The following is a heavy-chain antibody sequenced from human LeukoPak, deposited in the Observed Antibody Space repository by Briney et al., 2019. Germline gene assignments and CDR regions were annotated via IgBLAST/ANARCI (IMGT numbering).Heavy chain of an antibody. CDR3: AKDIVVVVAAPHYFDY. D-gene: IGHD2-15*01. CDR1: GFTFSSYS. J-gene: IGHJ4*02. Sequence: GGSLRLSCAASGFTFSSYSMSWVRQAPGKGLEWVSAISGSGGSTYYAAPVRGRFTISKANSKNTSYLQMNSLRAEDTAVYYCAKDIVVVVAAPHYFDYWGQGTLVTVSS. CDR2: ISGSGGST. V-gene: IGHV3-23*01.